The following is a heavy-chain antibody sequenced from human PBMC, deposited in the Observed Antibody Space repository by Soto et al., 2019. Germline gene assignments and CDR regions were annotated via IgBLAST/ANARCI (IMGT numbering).Heavy chain of an antibody. J-gene: IGHJ4*02. CDR2: INAGNGNT. CDR1: GYTFTSYA. Sequence: QVPLVQSGAEVKKPGASVKVSCKASGYTFTSYAMHWVRQAPGQSLERMGWINAGNGNTKYSQKFQGRVTITRDTSASTAYMELSSLRSEDTAVYYCSRTTVTTGIDYWGQGTLVTVSS. V-gene: IGHV1-3*01. CDR3: SRTTVTTGIDY. D-gene: IGHD4-17*01.